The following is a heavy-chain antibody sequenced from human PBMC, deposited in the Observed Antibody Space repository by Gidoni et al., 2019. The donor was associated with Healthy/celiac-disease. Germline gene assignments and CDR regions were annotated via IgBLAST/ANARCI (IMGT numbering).Heavy chain of an antibody. V-gene: IGHV1-18*01. CDR2: ISAYNGNT. D-gene: IGHD3-9*01. CDR1: GYTFTSYG. J-gene: IGHJ4*02. CDR3: ARDGMTDYDILTGSLDPFDY. Sequence: QVQLVQSGAEVKKPGASVKVSCKASGYTFTSYGISWVRQAPGQGLEWMGWISAYNGNTNYAQKLQGRVTMTTDTSTSTAYMELRSLRSDDTAVYYCARDGMTDYDILTGSLDPFDYWGQGTLVTVSS.